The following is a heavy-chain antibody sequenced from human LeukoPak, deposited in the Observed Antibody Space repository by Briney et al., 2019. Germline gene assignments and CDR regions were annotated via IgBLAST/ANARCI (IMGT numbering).Heavy chain of an antibody. J-gene: IGHJ6*03. V-gene: IGHV3-7*01. Sequence: GGSLRLSCADSGFTFSNFWMSWVRQAPGKGLEWVANINQDGTEKYYVDSVKGRFTISRDNAKTSLYLQMNSLRAEDTAVYYCARDAAVQQLGYYYYYMDVWGKGTTVTVSS. CDR2: INQDGTEK. CDR3: ARDAAVQQLGYYYYYMDV. D-gene: IGHD6-13*01. CDR1: GFTFSNFW.